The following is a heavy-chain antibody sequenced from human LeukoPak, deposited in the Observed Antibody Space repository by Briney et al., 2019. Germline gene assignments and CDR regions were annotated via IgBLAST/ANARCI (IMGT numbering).Heavy chain of an antibody. CDR1: GFTVSSNY. J-gene: IGHJ4*02. CDR2: IYSGGGT. Sequence: TGGSLRLSCAVSGFTVSSNYMSWVRQAPGKGLEWVSVIYSGGGTYYPDSVKGRFTISRDNSKTTVYLQMNSLRVEDTAVHYCARSRGTFLPHDYWGQETLVTVSS. V-gene: IGHV3-66*01. D-gene: IGHD3-16*01. CDR3: ARSRGTFLPHDY.